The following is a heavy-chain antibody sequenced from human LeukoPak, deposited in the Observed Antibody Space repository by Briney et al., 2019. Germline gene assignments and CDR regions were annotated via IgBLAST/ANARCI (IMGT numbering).Heavy chain of an antibody. CDR3: ARQDHSIFWYHWCDL. V-gene: IGHV4-4*02. D-gene: IGHD6-13*01. CDR2: IYHNGST. Sequence: SGTLSLTCAVSGGSINSSNWWSWVRRHPGKGLEWIREIYHNGSTNYNPSLKSRVAISVDKSKNQYSLQLSSVIAADTAVYYCARQDHSIFWYHWCDLWGEGTLVTVS. J-gene: IGHJ5*02. CDR1: GGSINSSNW.